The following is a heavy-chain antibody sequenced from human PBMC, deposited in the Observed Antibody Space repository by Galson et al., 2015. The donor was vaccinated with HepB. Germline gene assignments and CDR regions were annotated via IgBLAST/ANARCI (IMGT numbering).Heavy chain of an antibody. CDR2: ISAYNGNT. CDR1: GYTFTNYG. Sequence: SMKVSCKASGYTFTNYGFSWVRQAPGQGLEWMGWISAYNGNTNYAQKVQGRVTMTTDTSTSTAYMDLRSLRSDDTAVYYCARDTAQTGITGSSTFDYWGQGTLVIVSS. J-gene: IGHJ4*02. D-gene: IGHD1-20*01. V-gene: IGHV1-18*01. CDR3: ARDTAQTGITGSSTFDY.